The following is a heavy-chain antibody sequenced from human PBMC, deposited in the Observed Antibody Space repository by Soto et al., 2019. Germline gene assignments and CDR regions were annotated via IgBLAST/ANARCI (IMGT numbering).Heavy chain of an antibody. CDR1: GFSFGTYA. Sequence: EVQLLESGGGLVQPGGSLRLSCVASGFSFGTYAMTWVRQVPGKGLEWVSTISGGIGSTFYADSVKGRFTISRDISKKMLFLHMNGLRGEDTGTYYFAKGAARYFDYWGRGTLVTVSS. D-gene: IGHD1-26*01. V-gene: IGHV3-23*01. J-gene: IGHJ4*02. CDR3: AKGAARYFDY. CDR2: ISGGIGST.